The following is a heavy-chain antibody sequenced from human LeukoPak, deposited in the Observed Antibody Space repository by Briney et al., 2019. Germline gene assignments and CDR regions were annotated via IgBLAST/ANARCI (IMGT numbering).Heavy chain of an antibody. V-gene: IGHV3-23*01. Sequence: GGSLRLSCAASGFTFRSYAVSRVRQAPGKGPEWVSTVSTRAGTTYYADSVKGRFTISRDNSKNTLYLQMNSLRAEDTAVYFCAKQTTGYSGSGVDYWGQGTLVTVSS. D-gene: IGHD3-10*01. CDR2: VSTRAGTT. CDR1: GFTFRSYA. J-gene: IGHJ4*02. CDR3: AKQTTGYSGSGVDY.